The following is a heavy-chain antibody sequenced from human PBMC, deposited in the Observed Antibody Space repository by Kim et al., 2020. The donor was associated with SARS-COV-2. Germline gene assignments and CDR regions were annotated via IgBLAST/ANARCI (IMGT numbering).Heavy chain of an antibody. D-gene: IGHD1-26*01. CDR1: GFTFSSYA. CDR3: RISGY. CDR2: ISSNGGST. J-gene: IGHJ4*02. Sequence: GGSLRLFCPASGFTFSSYAMHWVRQAPGKGPEYVSAISSNGGSTYYADSVKGRFTISRDNSKNTLYLQMSSLRAEDTAVYYCRISGYWGQGTLVTVSS. V-gene: IGHV3-64D*06.